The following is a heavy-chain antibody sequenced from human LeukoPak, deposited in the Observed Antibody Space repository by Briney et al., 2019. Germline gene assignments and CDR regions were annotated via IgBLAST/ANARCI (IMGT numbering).Heavy chain of an antibody. CDR1: GYTFTIYY. CDR3: ARDMVGLAADGNWFDP. D-gene: IGHD6-13*01. J-gene: IGHJ5*02. V-gene: IGHV1-46*01. Sequence: ASVKVSCKASGYTFTIYYIHWVRQAPGQGLEWMGIINPSGGSTSYAQKFQGRVTMTRDISTSTAYMELRSLRSDDTAVYYCARDMVGLAADGNWFDPWGQGTLVTVSS. CDR2: INPSGGST.